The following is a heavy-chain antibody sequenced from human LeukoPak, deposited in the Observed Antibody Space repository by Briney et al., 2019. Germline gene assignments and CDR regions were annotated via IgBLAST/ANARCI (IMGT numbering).Heavy chain of an antibody. D-gene: IGHD3-16*02. V-gene: IGHV4-61*01. Sequence: SETLSLTCTVSGGSFSSGSYYWSWIRQPQGRGLEWIVYIYYSGSTNYNPSLKSRVTISVDTSKNQFSLKLSSVTAADTAVYYCARGGYDYVWGSYRGTGFDYGGQGTLVTVSS. CDR3: ARGGYDYVWGSYRGTGFDY. CDR2: IYYSGST. CDR1: GGSFSSGSYY. J-gene: IGHJ4*02.